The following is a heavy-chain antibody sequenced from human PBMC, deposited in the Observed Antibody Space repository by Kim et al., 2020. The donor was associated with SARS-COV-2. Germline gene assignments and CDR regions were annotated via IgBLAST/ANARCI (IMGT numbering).Heavy chain of an antibody. CDR2: IYYSGST. J-gene: IGHJ6*02. CDR1: GGSISSSSYY. V-gene: IGHV4-39*01. Sequence: SETLSLTCTVSGGSISSSSYYWGWIRQPPGKVLEWIGSIYYSGSTYYNPSLKSRVTISVDTSKNQFSLKLSSVTAADTAVYYCARTGGYSYGLFYYGMDVWGQGTTVTVSS. CDR3: ARTGGYSYGLFYYGMDV. D-gene: IGHD5-18*01.